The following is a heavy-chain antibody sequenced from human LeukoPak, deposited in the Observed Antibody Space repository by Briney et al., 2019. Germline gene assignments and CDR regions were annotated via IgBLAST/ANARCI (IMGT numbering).Heavy chain of an antibody. CDR1: GGSISSGDYY. CDR3: ARVPYGSGSYYIDY. CDR2: IYYSGST. J-gene: IGHJ4*02. D-gene: IGHD3-10*01. Sequence: PSETLSLTCTVSGGSISSGDYYWSWIRQPPGKGLEWIGYIYYSGSTYYNPSLKSRVTISVDTSKNQFSLKLSSVTAADTAVYYCARVPYGSGSYYIDYRGQGTLVTVSS. V-gene: IGHV4-30-4*01.